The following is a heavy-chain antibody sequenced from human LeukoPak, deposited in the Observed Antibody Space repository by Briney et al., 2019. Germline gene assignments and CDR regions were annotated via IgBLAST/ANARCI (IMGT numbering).Heavy chain of an antibody. V-gene: IGHV5-51*01. CDR3: ARTLTVTMGDDAFDI. CDR2: IYPGDSDT. J-gene: IGHJ3*02. CDR1: GYSFTSYW. Sequence: GESLKISCKGSGYSFTSYWIGWVRQMPGKGLEWLGIIYPGDSDTRYSPSFQGQVTISADKSISTAYLQWSSLKASDTAMYYCARTLTVTMGDDAFDIWGQGTMVTVSS. D-gene: IGHD4-17*01.